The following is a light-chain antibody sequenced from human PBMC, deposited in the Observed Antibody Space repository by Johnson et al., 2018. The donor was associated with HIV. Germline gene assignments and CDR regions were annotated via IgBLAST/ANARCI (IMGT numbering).Light chain of an antibody. V-gene: IGLV1-51*02. J-gene: IGLJ1*01. CDR2: EDY. CDR1: SSNIENYF. Sequence: QSILTQPPSVSAAPGQRVNISCSGHSSNIENYFVSWYQQLPGEAPRLLIYEDYKRPSGIPDRFSGSKSGASATLGITGLQTGDEADYYCGVWDASLSPHYVFGTGTTITVL. CDR3: GVWDASLSPHYV.